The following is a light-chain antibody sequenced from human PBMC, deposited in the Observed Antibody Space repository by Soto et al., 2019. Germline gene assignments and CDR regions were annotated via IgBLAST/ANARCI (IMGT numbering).Light chain of an antibody. J-gene: IGKJ2*01. CDR1: QSVSSY. CDR3: QQRSNWPPYT. V-gene: IGKV3-11*01. CDR2: DAS. Sequence: EIVSTQSPATLSLSPGERATLSCRASQSVSSYLAWYQQKPGQAHRLLIYDASNRATGIPARFSGSGSGTDFTLTISSLEPEDFAVYYCQQRSNWPPYTFGQGTKLELK.